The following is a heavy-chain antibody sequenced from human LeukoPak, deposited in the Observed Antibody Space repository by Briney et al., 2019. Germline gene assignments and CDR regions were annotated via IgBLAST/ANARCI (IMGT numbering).Heavy chain of an antibody. Sequence: SETLSLTCTVSGGSISSYYWNWIRQPPGKGLEWIGYVFHSGSTNYNPSLKSRVTMSVDTSKNQFSLKLSSVTAADTAVYYCAREASSGWHIDYWGQGTLVTVSS. V-gene: IGHV4-59*01. CDR3: AREASSGWHIDY. J-gene: IGHJ4*02. CDR1: GGSISSYY. CDR2: VFHSGST. D-gene: IGHD6-19*01.